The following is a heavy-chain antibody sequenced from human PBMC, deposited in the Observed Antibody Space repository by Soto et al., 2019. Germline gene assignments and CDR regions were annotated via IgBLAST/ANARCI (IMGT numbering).Heavy chain of an antibody. V-gene: IGHV1-69*12. CDR1: GGTFSSYA. CDR2: IIPIFGTA. D-gene: IGHD4-4*01. Sequence: QVQLVQSGAAVKKPGSSVKVSCKASGGTFSSYAISWVRQAPGQGLEWMGGIIPIFGTADYAQKFQGRVTITADESTSTVYMELSSLRSEDTAVYYCARDGGVYDYSPFDYWGQGTLVTVSA. J-gene: IGHJ4*02. CDR3: ARDGGVYDYSPFDY.